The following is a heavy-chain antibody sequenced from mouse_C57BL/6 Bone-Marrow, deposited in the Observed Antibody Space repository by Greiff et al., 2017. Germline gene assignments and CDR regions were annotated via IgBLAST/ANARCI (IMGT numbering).Heavy chain of an antibody. CDR3: ARPYYSNYWYFDV. D-gene: IGHD2-5*01. CDR2: IYPGSGST. Sequence: QVQLQQPGAELMKPGASVKMSCKASGYTFTSYWITWVKQRPGQGLEWIGDIYPGSGSTNYNEKFKSKATLTVDTSSSTAYMQLSSLTSADSAVYYCARPYYSNYWYFDVWGTGTTVTVSS. V-gene: IGHV1-55*01. J-gene: IGHJ1*03. CDR1: GYTFTSYW.